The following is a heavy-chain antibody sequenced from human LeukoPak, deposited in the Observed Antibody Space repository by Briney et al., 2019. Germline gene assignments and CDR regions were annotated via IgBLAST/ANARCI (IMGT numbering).Heavy chain of an antibody. CDR1: GFTFSSYA. CDR3: AKDPLTGDPYFYRDV. D-gene: IGHD7-27*01. V-gene: IGHV3-23*01. Sequence: PGASLRLSCAASGFTFSSYAMSWVRQAPGQGLEWVSAISGSGGSTYYADSVKGRFTISRDNSKNTLYLQMNSLRAEDTAVYYCAKDPLTGDPYFYRDVWGKGTTVTVSS. J-gene: IGHJ6*03. CDR2: ISGSGGST.